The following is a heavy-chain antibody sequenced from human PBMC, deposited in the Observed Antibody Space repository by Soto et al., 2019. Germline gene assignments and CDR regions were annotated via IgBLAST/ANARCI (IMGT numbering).Heavy chain of an antibody. Sequence: GGSLRLSCAASGFTFRNFGMSWVRQAPGKGLEWVSSISGTGSSTYDAESVKGRFAISRDNSKNTLYLQMSSLRAEDTAVYYCAKGPERYCSNGVCYTRYYYMDVWGKGTTVTVSS. J-gene: IGHJ6*03. CDR1: GFTFRNFG. V-gene: IGHV3-23*01. CDR2: ISGTGSST. D-gene: IGHD2-8*01. CDR3: AKGPERYCSNGVCYTRYYYMDV.